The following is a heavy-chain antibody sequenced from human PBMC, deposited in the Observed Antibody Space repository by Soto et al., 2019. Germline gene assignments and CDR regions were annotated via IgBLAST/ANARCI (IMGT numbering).Heavy chain of an antibody. Sequence: SETLSLTCTGSGGSISSYYWSWIRQPPGKGLEWMGYIYYSGTTTNYNPSLKSRVTLSVDTSKNQFSLKLSSVTAADTAVYYCARLGGSYAVALFDCWGQGTLVTVSS. J-gene: IGHJ4*02. CDR3: ARLGGSYAVALFDC. CDR1: GGSISSYY. CDR2: IYYSGTTT. V-gene: IGHV4-59*08. D-gene: IGHD1-26*01.